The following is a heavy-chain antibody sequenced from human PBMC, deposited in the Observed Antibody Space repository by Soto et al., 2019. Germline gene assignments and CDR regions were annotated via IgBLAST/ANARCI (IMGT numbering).Heavy chain of an antibody. CDR3: ARFPFESSDWTNPRYIDS. CDR2: INHSGFA. D-gene: IGHD6-25*01. Sequence: QGQLQVCGAGLLKPAETLSLTSAVYGGSFSGYYWSWIRQRPGKGLEWIGEINHSGFANYNPSLKRRVTMSADTSKNQFSLKLSSVTAADTAVYYCARFPFESSDWTNPRYIDSWGQGTLITVSS. J-gene: IGHJ5*01. CDR1: GGSFSGYY. V-gene: IGHV4-34*01.